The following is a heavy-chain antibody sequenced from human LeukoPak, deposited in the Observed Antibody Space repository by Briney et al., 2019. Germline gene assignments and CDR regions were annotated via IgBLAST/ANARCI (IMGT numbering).Heavy chain of an antibody. D-gene: IGHD4-17*01. J-gene: IGHJ6*02. V-gene: IGHV1-69*04. Sequence: GASVKVSCKASGGTFSSYAISWVRQAPGQGLEWMGRIIPILGIANYAQKFQGRVTITADKSTSTAYMELSSLRSEDTAVYYCASYGDYAGFYYGMDVWGQGTTVTVSS. CDR1: GGTFSSYA. CDR3: ASYGDYAGFYYGMDV. CDR2: IIPILGIA.